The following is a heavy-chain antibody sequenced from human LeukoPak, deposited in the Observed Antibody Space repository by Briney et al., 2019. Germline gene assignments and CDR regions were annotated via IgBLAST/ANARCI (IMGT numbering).Heavy chain of an antibody. V-gene: IGHV1-69*04. Sequence: SVKASCKASGVTFSSYAISWVRRAPGQRLEWMGRIIPILGIATYAQKFQGRVTITADNSTSTAYLELSSLRSEDTAVSYCAREERSAYPLPPLEGAFDIWGQGTMVTVSS. CDR1: GVTFSSYA. D-gene: IGHD2-2*01. CDR2: IIPILGIA. J-gene: IGHJ3*02. CDR3: AREERSAYPLPPLEGAFDI.